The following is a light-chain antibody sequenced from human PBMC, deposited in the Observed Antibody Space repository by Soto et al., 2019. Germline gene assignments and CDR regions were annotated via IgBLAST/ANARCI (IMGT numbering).Light chain of an antibody. CDR2: LGS. Sequence: DIVMTQSPLSLPVTPGEPASISCRSSQSLLHSNGYNYLDWYLQKPGQSPQLLIYLGSNRASGVPDRFSGSGSGTDFTLKISRVEAEDVGVYYCMQALQFTFGGGTKVEIK. CDR1: QSLLHSNGYNY. CDR3: MQALQFT. V-gene: IGKV2-28*01. J-gene: IGKJ4*01.